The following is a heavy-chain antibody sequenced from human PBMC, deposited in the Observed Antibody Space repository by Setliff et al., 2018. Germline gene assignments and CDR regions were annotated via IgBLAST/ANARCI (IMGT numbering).Heavy chain of an antibody. V-gene: IGHV4-59*02. CDR1: GASVSSHY. CDR3: VREGYSEYFQD. CDR2: ISYSGIT. D-gene: IGHD1-1*01. Sequence: SETLSLTCNVSGASVSSHYWDWIRQPPGKGLEWIGFISYSGITTYNVSLKSRVSVSVDTSKNQLSLTLSSVTAADTAVYHCVREGYSEYFQDWGRGTLVTVSS. J-gene: IGHJ1*01.